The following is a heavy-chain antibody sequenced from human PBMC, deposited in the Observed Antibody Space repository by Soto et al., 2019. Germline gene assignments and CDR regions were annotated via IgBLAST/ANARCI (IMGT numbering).Heavy chain of an antibody. CDR1: GFTFSSYW. CDR3: VSLKTCSGGTCYSGY. Sequence: GGSLRLSCVASGFTFSSYWMHWVRQAPGKGLVWVSRINSNGTSTNYADSVKGRFTISRDNEKNTLYLQMSSLRVEDTAIYYCVSLKTCSGGTCYSGYWGQGTLVTVSS. V-gene: IGHV3-74*01. J-gene: IGHJ4*02. CDR2: INSNGTST. D-gene: IGHD2-15*01.